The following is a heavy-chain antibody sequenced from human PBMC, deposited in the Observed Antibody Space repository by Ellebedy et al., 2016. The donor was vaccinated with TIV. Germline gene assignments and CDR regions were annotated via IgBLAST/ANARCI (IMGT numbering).Heavy chain of an antibody. CDR3: AREDSTNYGSGYDF. J-gene: IGHJ4*02. CDR2: FNPNSGGT. D-gene: IGHD3-10*01. Sequence: AASVKVSCKASGYTFTDYYIHWVRQAPGQGLEWMGWFNPNSGGTNQAQKFKGRVTMSSDTSINTAHMELSRLKSDDTAVYYCAREDSTNYGSGYDFWGQGTLVTVSS. CDR1: GYTFTDYY. V-gene: IGHV1-2*02.